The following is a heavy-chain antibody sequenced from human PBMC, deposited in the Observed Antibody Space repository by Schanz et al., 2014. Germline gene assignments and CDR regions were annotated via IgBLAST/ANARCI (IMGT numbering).Heavy chain of an antibody. Sequence: QVQLVQSGAEVKKPGASVKVSCKASGYTFTSYGISWVRQAPGQGLEWMGRIIPIVDITNYAQKFLGRVTITADKSTSTAYMELKSLRSADTAVYYCATIGVNDYWRFGLDLWGQGTTVTVSS. V-gene: IGHV1-69*04. D-gene: IGHD3-16*01. CDR2: IIPIVDIT. CDR3: ATIGVNDYWRFGLDL. CDR1: GYTFTSYG. J-gene: IGHJ6*02.